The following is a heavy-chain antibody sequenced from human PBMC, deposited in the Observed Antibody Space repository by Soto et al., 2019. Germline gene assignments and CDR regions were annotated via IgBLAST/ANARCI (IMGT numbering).Heavy chain of an antibody. V-gene: IGHV4-61*01. CDR1: GGSVSSGSYY. Sequence: SETLSLTCTVSGGSVSSGSYYWSWIRQPPGKGLEWIGYIYYSGSTNYNPSLKSRVTISVDTSKNQFSLKLSSVTAADTAVYYCAGTALMNSFDPWGQGTLVTVSS. CDR3: AGTALMNSFDP. D-gene: IGHD5-18*01. J-gene: IGHJ5*02. CDR2: IYYSGST.